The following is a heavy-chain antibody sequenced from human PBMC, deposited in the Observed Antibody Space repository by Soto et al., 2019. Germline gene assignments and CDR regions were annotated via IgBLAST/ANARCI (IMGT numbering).Heavy chain of an antibody. V-gene: IGHV1-69*13. CDR1: GGTFSSYA. D-gene: IGHD2-15*01. CDR3: ARVDIVVVVAATPDYYYGMDV. J-gene: IGHJ6*02. CDR2: IIPIFGIA. Sequence: GASVKVSCKASGGTFSSYAISWVRQAPGQGLEWMGGIIPIFGIANYAQKFQGRVTITADESASTAYMELSSLRSEDTAVYYCARVDIVVVVAATPDYYYGMDVWGQGTTVTVSS.